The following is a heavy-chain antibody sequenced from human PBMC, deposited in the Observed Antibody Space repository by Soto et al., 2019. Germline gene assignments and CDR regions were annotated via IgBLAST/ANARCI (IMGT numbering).Heavy chain of an antibody. V-gene: IGHV3-13*05. D-gene: IGHD1-26*01. J-gene: IGHJ6*02. CDR2: LGAADDP. CDR3: ARAYLGRLPRRADYYYAMDV. Sequence: EVQILESGGGSVQPGESLRLSCAASGFSFRDYDMHWVRQPTGKGLEWVSGLGAADDPYYVASVKGRFSVSRDNAQNSLYLQMNNLRVDDTAVYFCARAYLGRLPRRADYYYAMDVWGRGTTVTVSS. CDR1: GFSFRDYD.